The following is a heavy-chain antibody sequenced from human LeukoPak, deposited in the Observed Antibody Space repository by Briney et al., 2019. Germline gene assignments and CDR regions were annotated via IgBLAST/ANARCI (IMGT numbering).Heavy chain of an antibody. CDR3: ATYTHWVAGDV. Sequence: GGSLRLSCAASGFTFSDSWRSWLRQAPGKGLEGVANMNQDGSAKGYVDSVKGRFTISRDNARNSLYLQMSSLIPEDTAVYYCATYTHWVAGDVWGQGTTVTVSS. V-gene: IGHV3-7*01. D-gene: IGHD3-16*01. CDR2: MNQDGSAK. CDR1: GFTFSDSW. J-gene: IGHJ6*02.